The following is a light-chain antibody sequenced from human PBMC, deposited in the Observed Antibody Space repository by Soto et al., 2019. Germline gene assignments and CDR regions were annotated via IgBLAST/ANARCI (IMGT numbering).Light chain of an antibody. Sequence: DIQMTQSPSSLSASVGDRVTITCRASQGISNYLAWYQQKPGKVPKLLIYAASTLQSGVPSRVSGSGSGTDFTLTISSLQPEDVATYYCQTYNSAPFTFGPGTKVDLK. CDR1: QGISNY. J-gene: IGKJ3*01. CDR2: AAS. V-gene: IGKV1-27*01. CDR3: QTYNSAPFT.